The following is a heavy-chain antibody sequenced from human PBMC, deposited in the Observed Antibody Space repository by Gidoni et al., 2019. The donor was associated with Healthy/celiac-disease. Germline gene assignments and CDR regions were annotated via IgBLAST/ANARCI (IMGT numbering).Heavy chain of an antibody. CDR2: ISYDGSNK. D-gene: IGHD4-4*01. J-gene: IGHJ4*02. CDR1: GFTFSSYA. Sequence: QVQLVESGGGVVQPGSSLRLSCAASGFTFSSYAMHWVRQAPGKGLGWVAVISYDGSNKYYADSVKGRFTISRDNSKNTLYLQMNSLRAEDTAVYYCARGSRTMTTVTPAFDYWGQGTLVTVSS. V-gene: IGHV3-30-3*01. CDR3: ARGSRTMTTVTPAFDY.